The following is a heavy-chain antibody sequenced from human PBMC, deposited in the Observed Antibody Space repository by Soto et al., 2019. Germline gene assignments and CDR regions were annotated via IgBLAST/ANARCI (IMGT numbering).Heavy chain of an antibody. V-gene: IGHV4-31*03. D-gene: IGHD3-16*01. CDR2: IYHGGNI. CDR3: ARDHHYGDNWAFDY. Sequence: SETLSLTCTVSGGSIGSGGDYWSWIRQHPGKGLEWIGYIYHGGNIIYNPSFKSRVTISMDKSKNQFFLTLFSVTAADTAVYYCARDHHYGDNWAFDYWGQGAQVTVSS. CDR1: GGSIGSGGDY. J-gene: IGHJ4*02.